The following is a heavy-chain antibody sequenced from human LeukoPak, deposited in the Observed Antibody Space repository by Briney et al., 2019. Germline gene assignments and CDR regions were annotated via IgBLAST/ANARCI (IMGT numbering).Heavy chain of an antibody. D-gene: IGHD1-26*01. J-gene: IGHJ4*02. Sequence: GGSLRLSCAASGFTFSSYSMNWVRQAPGKGLEWVSHINIVNNAIYYSDSAKGRFTISRDNAKNSLYLQMNSLRAEDTAVYYCARDSGEGGTFDYWGQGTLVSVSS. CDR3: ARDSGEGGTFDY. V-gene: IGHV3-48*04. CDR2: INIVNNAI. CDR1: GFTFSSYS.